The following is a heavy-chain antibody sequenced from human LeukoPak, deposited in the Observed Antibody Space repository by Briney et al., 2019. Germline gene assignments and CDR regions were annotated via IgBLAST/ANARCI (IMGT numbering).Heavy chain of an antibody. V-gene: IGHV1-69*05. J-gene: IGHJ4*02. CDR2: IIPIFGTA. Sequence: SVKVSCKASGGTFSSYAIRWLRQAPGQGLEWMGRIIPIFGTANYAQKFQGRVTITTDESTSTAYMELSSLRSEDTAVYYCARLRGYSGYDLGDYFDYWGQGTLVTVSS. CDR3: ARLRGYSGYDLGDYFDY. D-gene: IGHD5-12*01. CDR1: GGTFSSYA.